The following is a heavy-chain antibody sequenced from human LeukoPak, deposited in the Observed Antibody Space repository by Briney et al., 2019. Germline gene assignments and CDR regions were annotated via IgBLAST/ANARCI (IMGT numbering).Heavy chain of an antibody. D-gene: IGHD2-15*01. CDR3: ARDRKVANSDWFDP. J-gene: IGHJ5*02. CDR1: GGSISSYY. CDR2: IYYSGST. Sequence: SETLSLTCPVSGGSISSYYWSWIRQPPGKGLEWIGYIYYSGSTNYNPSLKSRVTISVDTSKNQFSLRLSSVTAADTAVYYCARDRKVANSDWFDPWGQGTLVTVSS. V-gene: IGHV4-59*01.